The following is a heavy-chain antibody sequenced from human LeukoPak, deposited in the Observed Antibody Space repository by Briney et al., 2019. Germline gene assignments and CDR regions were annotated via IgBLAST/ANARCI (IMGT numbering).Heavy chain of an antibody. J-gene: IGHJ4*02. CDR3: AKDRGGEWELLPDPYYFDY. CDR2: ISSSSSYI. Sequence: GGSLRLSCAASGFTFSSYSMNWVRQAPGKGLEWVSSISSSSSYIYYADSVKGRFTISRDNAKNSLYLQMNSLRAEDTAVYYCAKDRGGEWELLPDPYYFDYWGQGTLVTVSS. D-gene: IGHD1-26*01. CDR1: GFTFSSYS. V-gene: IGHV3-21*01.